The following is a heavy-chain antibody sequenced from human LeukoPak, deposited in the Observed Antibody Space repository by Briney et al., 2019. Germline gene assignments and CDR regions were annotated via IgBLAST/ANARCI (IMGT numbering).Heavy chain of an antibody. CDR1: GFTLSSYW. CDR2: IKQDGSEK. V-gene: IGHV3-7*03. J-gene: IGHJ3*02. CDR3: VKVMYSSSSGTDAFDI. D-gene: IGHD6-6*01. Sequence: HPGGSLRLSCAASGFTLSSYWMSWVRQAPGKGLEWVANIKQDGSEKEYVDSVKGRFIISRDNAKNSLYLQMNSLRAEDMALYYCVKVMYSSSSGTDAFDIWGQGTMVTVSS.